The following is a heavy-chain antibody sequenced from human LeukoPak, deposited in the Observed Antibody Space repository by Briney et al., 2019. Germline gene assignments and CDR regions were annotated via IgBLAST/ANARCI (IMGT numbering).Heavy chain of an antibody. CDR2: ISDSGRTI. CDR3: ASQYYYAMDV. J-gene: IGHJ6*02. V-gene: IGHV3-11*01. Sequence: GGSLRLSCAASGFTFSDYYMSWIRQAPGKGLEWVSHISDSGRTIYYADSVKGRFTISRDNAKNSLYLQVNSLRAEDTAVYYCASQYYYAMDVWGQGTTVTVSS. CDR1: GFTFSDYY.